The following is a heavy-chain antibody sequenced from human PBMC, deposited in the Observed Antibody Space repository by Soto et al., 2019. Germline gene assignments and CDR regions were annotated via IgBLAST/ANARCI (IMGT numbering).Heavy chain of an antibody. CDR1: GFTFANYG. CDR2: ITGGGDNA. D-gene: IGHD4-17*01. CDR3: AKIPVMPTVTHYFRH. J-gene: IGHJ4*02. Sequence: DVQLLESGGGLSQPGGSLRLSCAASGFTFANYGMSWVRQAPGKGLEWVSSITGGGDNAYYADSVRGRFTVSRDNSKDTLWLQMNSLRAEDTAVYYCAKIPVMPTVTHYFRHWGQGTLVTVSS. V-gene: IGHV3-23*01.